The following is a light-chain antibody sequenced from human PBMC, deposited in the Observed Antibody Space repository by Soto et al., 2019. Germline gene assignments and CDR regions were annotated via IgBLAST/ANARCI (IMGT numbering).Light chain of an antibody. J-gene: IGKJ4*01. Sequence: DIQMTPSPSSLSASVGDRVTITCQASQDITNYLNWYQQKPGKAPKLLIYDASNLETGVPSRFSGSGSETDFTFTISSLQPEDVATYYCQQYDHLPLTFGGGTKVEIK. CDR3: QQYDHLPLT. CDR2: DAS. V-gene: IGKV1-33*01. CDR1: QDITNY.